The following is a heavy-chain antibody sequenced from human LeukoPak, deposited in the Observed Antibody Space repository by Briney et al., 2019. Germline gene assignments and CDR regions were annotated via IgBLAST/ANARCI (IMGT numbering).Heavy chain of an antibody. CDR2: IDNDGTDT. J-gene: IGHJ3*02. CDR3: ARGGFSHGFDI. CDR1: GFTFNSYW. V-gene: IGHV3-74*01. Sequence: GGSLRLSCGASGFTFNSYWFHWVRHAPGKGLVWVSRIDNDGTDTIYADSVKGRFAISRDNAKNTLYLQMDSLRAEDTAVYYCARGGFSHGFDIWGQGTMVTVSS. D-gene: IGHD5-12*01.